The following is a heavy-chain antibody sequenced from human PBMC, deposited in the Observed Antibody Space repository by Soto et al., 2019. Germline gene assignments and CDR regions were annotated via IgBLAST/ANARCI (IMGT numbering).Heavy chain of an antibody. J-gene: IGHJ4*01. CDR1: GFTFSTYN. D-gene: IGHD4-17*01. Sequence: EVQLVESGGGLVKPGGSLRLSCAASGFTFSTYNMNWVRQAPGKGLEWVSSISSGSSYIYYADSLKGRFTISRDNARNSLYLQMNSLRAEDTAVYYCVRGDYHFDYWGHGTLVTVSS. V-gene: IGHV3-21*01. CDR3: VRGDYHFDY. CDR2: ISSGSSYI.